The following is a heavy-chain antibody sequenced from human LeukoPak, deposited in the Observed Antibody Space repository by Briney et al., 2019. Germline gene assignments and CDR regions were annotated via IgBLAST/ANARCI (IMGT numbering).Heavy chain of an antibody. CDR1: GYTFTGYY. J-gene: IGHJ4*02. D-gene: IGHD3-10*01. CDR3: ARVIGFGELALGH. Sequence: ASVKVSCKASGYTFTGYYMHWVRQAPGQGLEWMGWINPNSGGTNYAQKFQGRVTMTRGTSISTAYMELSRLRSDDTAVYFCARVIGFGELALGHWGQGTLVTVSS. CDR2: INPNSGGT. V-gene: IGHV1-2*02.